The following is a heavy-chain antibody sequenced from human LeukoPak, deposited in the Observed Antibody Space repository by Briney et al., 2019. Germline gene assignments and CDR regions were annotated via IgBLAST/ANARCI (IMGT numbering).Heavy chain of an antibody. CDR1: GFTFSSYG. CDR3: ARVYCSGGSCRPNDAFDI. D-gene: IGHD2-15*01. CDR2: IRYDGSNK. J-gene: IGHJ3*02. Sequence: PGGSLRLSCAASGFTFSSYGMHWVRQAPGKGLEWVAFIRYDGSNKYYADSVKGRFTISRDNSKNTLYLQMNSLRSEDTAVYYCARVYCSGGSCRPNDAFDIWGQGTMVTVSS. V-gene: IGHV3-30*02.